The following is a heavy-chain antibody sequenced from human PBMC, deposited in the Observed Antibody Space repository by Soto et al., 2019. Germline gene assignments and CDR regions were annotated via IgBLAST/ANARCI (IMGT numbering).Heavy chain of an antibody. V-gene: IGHV2-5*02. Sequence: QITLKESGPTPVKPTQTLTLTCTFSGFSLSTSGVGVGWMRQPPGNALVWLAAIYWDDAKRHSPSLKRRVTIPKDPSKHQVVLPVTNLDPPATGTYYCVHRLPRFTWEYGPFDHWGQGTLMTVSS. D-gene: IGHD4-17*01. CDR1: GFSLSTSGVG. CDR3: VHRLPRFTWEYGPFDH. CDR2: IYWDDAK. J-gene: IGHJ4*02.